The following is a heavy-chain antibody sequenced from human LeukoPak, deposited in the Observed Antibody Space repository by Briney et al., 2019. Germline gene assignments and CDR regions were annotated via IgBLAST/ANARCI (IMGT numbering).Heavy chain of an antibody. J-gene: IGHJ4*02. D-gene: IGHD1-26*01. CDR2: IIPIFGTA. CDR3: TRESGSYHGNDY. Sequence: SVKVSCKASGGTFSSYAISWVRRAPGQGLEWMGGIIPIFGTANYAQKFQGRVTITADESTSTAYMELSSLRSEDTAVYYCTRESGSYHGNDYWGQGTLVTVSS. V-gene: IGHV1-69*13. CDR1: GGTFSSYA.